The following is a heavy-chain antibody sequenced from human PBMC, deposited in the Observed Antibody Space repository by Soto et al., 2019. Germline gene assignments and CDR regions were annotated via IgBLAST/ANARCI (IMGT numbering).Heavy chain of an antibody. CDR1: GFTFSSYT. V-gene: IGHV3-23*01. CDR3: ARVAY. Sequence: GGSLRLSCAASGFTFSSYTMMWVRQAPGRGLEWVSGISGTGDNTYYADSVKGRFTISRDNSKNTLYLQMNTLRAEDTAIYYCARVAYWGPGTQVTVSS. J-gene: IGHJ4*02. CDR2: ISGTGDNT.